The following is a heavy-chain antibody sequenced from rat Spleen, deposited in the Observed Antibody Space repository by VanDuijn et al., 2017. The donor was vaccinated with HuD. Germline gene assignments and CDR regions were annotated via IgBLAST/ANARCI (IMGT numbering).Heavy chain of an antibody. CDR2: ISYDGSST. CDR3: ARHGDVYYGSPYYYVMDA. V-gene: IGHV5-7*01. D-gene: IGHD1-6*01. J-gene: IGHJ4*01. Sequence: EVQLVESGGGLVQPGRSLKLSCAASGFTFSDYNMAWVRQAPKKGLEWVATISYDGSSTYYRDSVKGRFTISRDNAKSTLYLQMDSLRSEDTATYYCARHGDVYYGSPYYYVMDAWGQGASVTVSS. CDR1: GFTFSDYN.